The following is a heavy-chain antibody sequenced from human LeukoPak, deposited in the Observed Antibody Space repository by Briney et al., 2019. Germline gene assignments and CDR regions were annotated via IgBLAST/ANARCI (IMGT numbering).Heavy chain of an antibody. CDR3: ATGNLRHYYYMDV. Sequence: GSLRLSCAASGFTFSSYSMNWVRQAPGKGLEWVSYISSSSSTIYYADSVKGRFIISRDNSKNTLYLQMNNPRAEDTAVYYCATGNLRHYYYMDVWGKGTTVTVSS. J-gene: IGHJ6*03. D-gene: IGHD2/OR15-2a*01. CDR2: ISSSSSTI. V-gene: IGHV3-48*01. CDR1: GFTFSSYS.